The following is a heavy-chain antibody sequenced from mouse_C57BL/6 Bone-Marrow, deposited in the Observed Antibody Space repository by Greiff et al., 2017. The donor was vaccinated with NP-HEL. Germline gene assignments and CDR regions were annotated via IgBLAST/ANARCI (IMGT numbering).Heavy chain of an antibody. CDR1: GFTFSDYY. D-gene: IGHD1-1*01. J-gene: IGHJ4*01. Sequence: EVKLMESEGGLVQPGSSMKLSCTASGFTFSDYYMAWVRQVPEKGLEWVANINYDGSSTYYLDSLKSRFIISRGNAKNILYLQMSSLKSEDTATYYCARAFYYYGSSYVRDAMDYWGQGTSVTVSS. V-gene: IGHV5-16*01. CDR2: INYDGSST. CDR3: ARAFYYYGSSYVRDAMDY.